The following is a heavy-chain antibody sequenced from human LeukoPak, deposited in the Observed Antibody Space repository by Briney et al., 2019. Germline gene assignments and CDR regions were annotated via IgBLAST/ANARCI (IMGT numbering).Heavy chain of an antibody. CDR2: IKSKTDGGTT. D-gene: IGHD1-26*01. J-gene: IGHJ5*02. V-gene: IGHV3-15*01. Sequence: PGGSLRLSCAASGFTFSSYAMSWVRQAPGKGLEWVGRIKSKTDGGTTDYAAPLKGRFTISRDDSKNTLYRQMNSLKAEDTAVYYCNSGGHYFDPWGQGTLVTVSS. CDR3: NSGGHYFDP. CDR1: GFTFSSYA.